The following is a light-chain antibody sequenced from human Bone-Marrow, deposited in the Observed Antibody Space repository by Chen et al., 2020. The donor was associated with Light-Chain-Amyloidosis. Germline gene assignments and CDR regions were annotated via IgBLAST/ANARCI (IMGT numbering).Light chain of an antibody. CDR1: ESVSTSH. Sequence: DIVLTQSPGTLSLSPGERATLSCRASESVSTSHLSWYQQKPGQSPRRLIYGASSRATGIPDRFSGSGSGTEFTLTISRLEPEDFAVYYCQQYGGSPAYTFGLGTKLEMK. CDR2: GAS. J-gene: IGKJ2*01. CDR3: QQYGGSPAYT. V-gene: IGKV3-20*01.